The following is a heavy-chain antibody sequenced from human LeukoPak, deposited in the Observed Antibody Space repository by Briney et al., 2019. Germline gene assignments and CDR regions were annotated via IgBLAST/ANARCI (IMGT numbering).Heavy chain of an antibody. V-gene: IGHV1-2*02. CDR3: ARGSRAANYYDSSGYYSS. CDR1: GYTFTGYY. J-gene: IGHJ4*02. Sequence: GASVKVSCKASGYTFTGYYMHWVRQAPGQGLEWMGWINPNGGGTNYAQKFQGRVTMTRDTSISTAYMELSRLRSDDTAVYYCARGSRAANYYDSSGYYSSWGQGTLVTVSS. D-gene: IGHD3-22*01. CDR2: INPNGGGT.